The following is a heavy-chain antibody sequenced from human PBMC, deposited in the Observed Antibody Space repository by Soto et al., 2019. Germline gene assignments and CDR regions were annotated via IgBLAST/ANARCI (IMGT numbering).Heavy chain of an antibody. V-gene: IGHV1-46*01. Sequence: ASVKVSCKASGYMFTGYYMHWVRQAPGQGLEWMGIINPSGGSTSYAQKFQGRVTMTRDTSTSTVYMELSSLRSEDTAVYYCARDQSSRNAFDIWGQGTMVTVSS. CDR2: INPSGGST. D-gene: IGHD2-2*01. J-gene: IGHJ3*02. CDR3: ARDQSSRNAFDI. CDR1: GYMFTGYY.